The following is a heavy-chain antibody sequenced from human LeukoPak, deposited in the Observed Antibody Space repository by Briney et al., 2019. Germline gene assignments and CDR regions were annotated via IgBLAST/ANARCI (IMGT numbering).Heavy chain of an antibody. CDR2: IYPADSDI. Sequence: GESLKLSCKGSGYSNNNYWIGWVRQMPGKGLEWMGIIYPADSDIRYSPYFQGQVTISADKSISTVYLQWSSLKASDTAMYYCARQEYCSGGSCYTWFDPWGQGTLVTVSS. V-gene: IGHV5-51*01. CDR1: GYSNNNYW. D-gene: IGHD2-15*01. CDR3: ARQEYCSGGSCYTWFDP. J-gene: IGHJ5*02.